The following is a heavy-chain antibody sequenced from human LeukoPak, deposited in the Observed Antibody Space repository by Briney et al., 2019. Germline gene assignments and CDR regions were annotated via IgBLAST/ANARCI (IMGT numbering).Heavy chain of an antibody. CDR2: ISYDGSNK. D-gene: IGHD1-20*01. CDR1: GFPFSIYG. Sequence: QTGGSLRLSCAASGFPFSIYGMHWVRQAPGKGLEWVAVISYDGSNKYYADSVKGRFTISRDNSKNTLYLQMNSLRAEDTAVYYCAREMLNWNWCFDLWGRGTLVTVSS. J-gene: IGHJ2*01. CDR3: AREMLNWNWCFDL. V-gene: IGHV3-30*03.